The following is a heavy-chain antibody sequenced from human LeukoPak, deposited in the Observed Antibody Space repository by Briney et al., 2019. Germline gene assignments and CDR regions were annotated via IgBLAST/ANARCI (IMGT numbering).Heavy chain of an antibody. J-gene: IGHJ4*02. V-gene: IGHV4-34*01. CDR2: ISHCGST. CDR1: GVSISGYY. D-gene: IGHD5-18*01. Sequence: SETLSLTCTVSGVSISGYYWSWIRQPPGKGLEWIGEISHCGSTNYNPSLKSRVTISVDTSKNQFSLKLTSVTAADTAVYYCARRQRFSAVTFDYWGQGTVVTVSS. CDR3: ARRQRFSAVTFDY.